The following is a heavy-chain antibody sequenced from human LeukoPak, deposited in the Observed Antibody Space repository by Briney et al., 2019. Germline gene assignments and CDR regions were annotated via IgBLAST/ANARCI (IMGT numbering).Heavy chain of an antibody. CDR3: AAGGKEPYFDY. Sequence: ASVKVSCKASGGTFSSYAISWVRQAPGQGLEWMGWISAYNGNTNYAQKLQGRVTMTTDTSTSTAYMELRSLRSDDTAVYYCAAGGKEPYFDYWGQGTLVTVSS. CDR2: ISAYNGNT. CDR1: GGTFSSYA. V-gene: IGHV1-18*01. J-gene: IGHJ4*02. D-gene: IGHD1-26*01.